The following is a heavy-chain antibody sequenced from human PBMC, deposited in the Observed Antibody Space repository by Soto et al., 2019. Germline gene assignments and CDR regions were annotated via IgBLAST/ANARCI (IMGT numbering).Heavy chain of an antibody. CDR1: GGTFSSHA. Sequence: ASVKVSCKASGGTFSSHAISWVRQAPGQGLEWMGGIIPIFGTANYAQKFQGRVTITADKSTSTAYMELSSLRSEDTAVYYCASRPPGIAVVAATHPYYYYGMDVWGQGTTVTVSS. J-gene: IGHJ6*02. V-gene: IGHV1-69*06. CDR2: IIPIFGTA. CDR3: ASRPPGIAVVAATHPYYYYGMDV. D-gene: IGHD2-15*01.